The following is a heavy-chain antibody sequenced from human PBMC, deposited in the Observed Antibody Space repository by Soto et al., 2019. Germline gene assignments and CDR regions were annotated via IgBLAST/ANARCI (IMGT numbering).Heavy chain of an antibody. CDR1: GFTFSSYA. V-gene: IGHV3-23*01. CDR3: AKHRSVEYFQH. J-gene: IGHJ1*01. Sequence: EVQLLESGGGLVQPGGSLRLSCAASGFTFSSYAMSWFRQAPGKGLEWVSAISGSGGSTYYADSVKGRFTISRDNSKDTLYLQMNSLRAEDTAVYYCAKHRSVEYFQHWGQGTLVTVSS. CDR2: ISGSGGST.